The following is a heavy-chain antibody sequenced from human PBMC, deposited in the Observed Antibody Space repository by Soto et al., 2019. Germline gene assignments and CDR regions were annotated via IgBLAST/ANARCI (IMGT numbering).Heavy chain of an antibody. Sequence: LSLTCTVSGGSISSGGYYWSWIRQHPGKGLEWIGYIYYSGSTYYNPSLKSRVTISVDTSKNQFSLKLSSVTAADTAVYYCARDSRDPNWFDPWGQGTLVTVSS. CDR1: GGSISSGGYY. V-gene: IGHV4-31*03. CDR2: IYYSGST. CDR3: ARDSRDPNWFDP. J-gene: IGHJ5*02.